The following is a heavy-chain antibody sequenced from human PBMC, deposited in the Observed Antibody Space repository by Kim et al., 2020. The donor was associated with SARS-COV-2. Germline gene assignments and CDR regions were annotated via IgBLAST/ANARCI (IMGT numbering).Heavy chain of an antibody. CDR1: GGSISSSSYY. Sequence: SETLSLTCTVSGGSISSSSYYWGWIRQPPGKGLEWIGSIYYSGSTYYNPSLKSRVTISVDTSKNQFSLKLSCVTAADTAVYYCARRLGGWRNYGMDVWGQGTTVTVSS. CDR3: ARRLGGWRNYGMDV. CDR2: IYYSGST. V-gene: IGHV4-39*01. D-gene: IGHD6-19*01. J-gene: IGHJ6*02.